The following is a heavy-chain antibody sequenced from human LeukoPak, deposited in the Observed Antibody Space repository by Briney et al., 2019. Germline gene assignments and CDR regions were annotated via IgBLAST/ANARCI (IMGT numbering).Heavy chain of an antibody. J-gene: IGHJ3*02. Sequence: GASVKVSCKASGYTFTGYYMHWVRQAPGQGLEWMGWINPNSGGTNYAQKFQGRVTMTRDTSISTAYMELSRLRSDDTAVYYCARLGRITIFGVVITSTFDTWGQGTMVTVSS. V-gene: IGHV1-2*02. CDR3: ARLGRITIFGVVITSTFDT. CDR2: INPNSGGT. D-gene: IGHD3-3*01. CDR1: GYTFTGYY.